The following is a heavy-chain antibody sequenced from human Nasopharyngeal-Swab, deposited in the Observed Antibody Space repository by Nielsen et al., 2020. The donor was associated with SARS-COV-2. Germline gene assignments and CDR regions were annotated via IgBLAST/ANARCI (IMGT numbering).Heavy chain of an antibody. CDR1: GYTFTGYY. D-gene: IGHD3-16*01. CDR3: AAPFATSGLGLGY. Sequence: ASVKVSCKASGYTFTGYYTHWVRQAPGQGLEWMGWINPNSGGTNYAQKFQGWVTMTRDTSISTAYMELSRLRSDDTAVYYCAAPFATSGLGLGYWGQGTLVTVSS. J-gene: IGHJ4*02. CDR2: INPNSGGT. V-gene: IGHV1-2*04.